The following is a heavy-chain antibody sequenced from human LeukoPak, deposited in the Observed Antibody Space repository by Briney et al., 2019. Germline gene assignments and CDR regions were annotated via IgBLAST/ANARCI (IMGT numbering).Heavy chain of an antibody. CDR2: ISGSGGST. J-gene: IGHJ4*02. D-gene: IGHD4-23*01. CDR1: GFTFSSYA. Sequence: GGSLRLSCAACGFTFSSYAMSWVRQAPGKGLEWVSAISGSGGSTYYAGSVKGRFTISRDNSKNTLYLQMNSLRAEDTAVYYCAKERYGGIHYFDYWGQGTLVTVSS. CDR3: AKERYGGIHYFDY. V-gene: IGHV3-23*01.